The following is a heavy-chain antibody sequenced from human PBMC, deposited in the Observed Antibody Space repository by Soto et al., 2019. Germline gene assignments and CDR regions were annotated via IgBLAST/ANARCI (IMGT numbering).Heavy chain of an antibody. V-gene: IGHV4-34*01. CDR1: GGSFSRYH. D-gene: IGHD3-10*01. CDR2: IHHDGGI. CDR3: ARGYGEEWPTSDF. Sequence: QVQLHQWGAGLLKPAETLSLTCTVYGGSFSRYHWNWIRQAPGKGLEWIGEIHHDGGINYRPSLEGRGTISVDTSKNEFSLKLRSVTAADTAVYYCARGYGEEWPTSDFWGQGTLVTVSS. J-gene: IGHJ4*02.